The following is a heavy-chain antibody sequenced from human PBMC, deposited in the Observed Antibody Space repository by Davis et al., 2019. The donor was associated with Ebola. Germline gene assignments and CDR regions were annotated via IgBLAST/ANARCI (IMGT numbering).Heavy chain of an antibody. J-gene: IGHJ3*02. Sequence: GESLKISCAASGFTLSSYWMSLVRQAPGKGLEWVANIKQDGSEKYYVQSVKGRFTISRDNAKNSLYLQMNSLRAEDTAVYYCARSASASFDIWGTGTMVTVSS. CDR1: GFTLSSYW. D-gene: IGHD2-2*01. CDR3: ARSASASFDI. CDR2: IKQDGSEK. V-gene: IGHV3-7*01.